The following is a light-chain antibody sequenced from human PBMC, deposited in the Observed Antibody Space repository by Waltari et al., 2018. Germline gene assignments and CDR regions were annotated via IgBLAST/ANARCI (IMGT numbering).Light chain of an antibody. V-gene: IGLV2-18*02. CDR1: RTDVGSYSR. CDR2: EVN. J-gene: IGLJ3*02. Sequence: QSALTQPPSVSGSPGQSVTISCTGTRTDVGSYSRVSWYQRPPGSAPKVIIYEVNKRPSGVPDRFSGSKSGNTASLTISGLQPEDEADYYCSSYTSSTTLVFGGGTSLTVL. CDR3: SSYTSSTTLV.